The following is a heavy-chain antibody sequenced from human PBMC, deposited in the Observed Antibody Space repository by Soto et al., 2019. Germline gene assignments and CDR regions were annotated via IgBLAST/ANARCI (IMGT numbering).Heavy chain of an antibody. V-gene: IGHV3-15*07. J-gene: IGHJ6*02. CDR2: IKSKTDGGTT. D-gene: IGHD4-17*01. Sequence: GGSLRLSCAASGFTFSNAWMNWVRQAPGKGLEWVGRIKSKTDGGTTDYAAPVKGRFTISRDVSKNTLYLQMNSLKTEDTAVYYCTTAPGAPGYGDYGHYYYYGMDVWGQGTLVTVSS. CDR1: GFTFSNAW. CDR3: TTAPGAPGYGDYGHYYYYGMDV.